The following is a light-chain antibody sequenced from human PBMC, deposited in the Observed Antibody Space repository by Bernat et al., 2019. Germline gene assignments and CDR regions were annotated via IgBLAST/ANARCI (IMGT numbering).Light chain of an antibody. CDR3: SSYTSSSTLSWV. Sequence: QSALTQPASVSGSPGQSITISCTGISSDVGGYNYVSWYQQHPGKAPKLMIYDVSNRPSGVSNRFSGSKSGNTASLTISGLQAEDEADYYCSSYTSSSTLSWVFGGGTKLTVL. V-gene: IGLV2-14*03. CDR1: SSDVGGYNY. CDR2: DVS. J-gene: IGLJ3*02.